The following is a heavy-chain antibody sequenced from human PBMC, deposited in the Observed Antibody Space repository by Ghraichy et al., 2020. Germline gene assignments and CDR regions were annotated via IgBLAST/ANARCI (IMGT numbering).Heavy chain of an antibody. Sequence: GGSLRLSCAASGFIFSTYGMHWVRQAPGKGLEWVAVIWYDGSNKYYADSVKGRFTISRDNSKNTLYLQMNSLRAEDTAVYYCARAPTWELLPLYWGQGTLVTVSS. CDR1: GFIFSTYG. V-gene: IGHV3-33*01. CDR3: ARAPTWELLPLY. D-gene: IGHD1-26*01. CDR2: IWYDGSNK. J-gene: IGHJ4*02.